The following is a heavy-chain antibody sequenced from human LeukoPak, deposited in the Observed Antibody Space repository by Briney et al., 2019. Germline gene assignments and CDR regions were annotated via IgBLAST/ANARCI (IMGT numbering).Heavy chain of an antibody. CDR1: GYSFTSYW. J-gene: IGHJ5*02. D-gene: IGHD4-17*01. CDR3: VRQPYGDYVSFWFDP. V-gene: IGHV5-10-1*01. Sequence: GESLKISCRGSGYSFTSYWISWVRQMPGKGLEWMGRIDPSGSYTNYSPSFQGHVTISADESISTAYLQWSSLKASDTAMYYCVRQPYGDYVSFWFDPWGQGTLVTVSS. CDR2: IDPSGSYT.